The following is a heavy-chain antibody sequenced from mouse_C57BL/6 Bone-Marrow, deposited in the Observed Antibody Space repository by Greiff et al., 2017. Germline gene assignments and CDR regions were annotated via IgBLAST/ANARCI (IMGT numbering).Heavy chain of an antibody. CDR3: ARIIWYAMDY. J-gene: IGHJ4*01. Sequence: VQLQQSGAELVRPGASVKLSCTASGFNIKDDYMHWVKQRPEQGLEWIGWIDPENGDTEYASKFQGKATITADTSSNTAYLQLSSLTSEDTAVYYCARIIWYAMDYWGQGTSVTVSS. D-gene: IGHD1-1*02. CDR1: GFNIKDDY. CDR2: IDPENGDT. V-gene: IGHV14-4*01.